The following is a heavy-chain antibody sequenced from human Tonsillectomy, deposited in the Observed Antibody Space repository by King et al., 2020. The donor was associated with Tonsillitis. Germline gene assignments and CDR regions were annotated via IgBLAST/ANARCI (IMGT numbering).Heavy chain of an antibody. CDR2: IGSSGSYI. Sequence: VQLVESGGGLVKPGGSLRLSCAASGFTFSNSNMSWVRQAPGRGLEWVSSIGSSGSYIYDADSVKGRFTISRDNAKNSLYLQMNSLRAEDTAVYYCARDLYYDILTGYPYGMDVWGQGTTVTVSS. V-gene: IGHV3-21*01. J-gene: IGHJ6*02. CDR1: GFTFSNSN. D-gene: IGHD3-9*01. CDR3: ARDLYYDILTGYPYGMDV.